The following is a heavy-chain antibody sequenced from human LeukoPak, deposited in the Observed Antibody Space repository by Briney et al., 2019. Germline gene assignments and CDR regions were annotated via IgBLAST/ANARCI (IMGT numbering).Heavy chain of an antibody. V-gene: IGHV3-48*03. J-gene: IGHJ6*04. D-gene: IGHD3-10*02. CDR3: AELGITMIGGV. CDR2: ISSSGSTI. CDR1: GFTFSSYE. Sequence: GGSLRLSCAASGFTFSSYEMNWVRQAPGKGLEWVSYISSSGSTIYYADSVKGRFTISRDNAKNSLYLQMNSRRAEDRVVYYCAELGITMIGGVWGKGTPVTISS.